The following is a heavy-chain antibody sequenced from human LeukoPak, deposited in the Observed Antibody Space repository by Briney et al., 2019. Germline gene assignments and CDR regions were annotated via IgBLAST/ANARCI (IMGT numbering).Heavy chain of an antibody. CDR3: ARGQINRGVIITPYLKNYYYYYMDV. CDR2: FYYSGST. V-gene: IGHV4-30-4*07. Sequence: PSETLSLTCAVSGGSISRGGYSWSWIRQPPGKGLEWIGYFYYSGSTYYNPSLKSRVTISVDTSKNQFSLKLSSVTAADTAVYYCARGQINRGVIITPYLKNYYYYYMDVWGKGTTVTVSS. J-gene: IGHJ6*03. D-gene: IGHD3-10*01. CDR1: GGSISRGGYS.